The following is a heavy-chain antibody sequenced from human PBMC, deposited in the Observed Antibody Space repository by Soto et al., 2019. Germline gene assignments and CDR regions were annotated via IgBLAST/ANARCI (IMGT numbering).Heavy chain of an antibody. CDR2: IIPIFGTA. D-gene: IGHD2-2*01. CDR3: ARGVVPAANWFDP. Sequence: LVKVSCKASGGTFSSYAISCVLQSPGQGLEWMGGIIPIFGTANYAQKFQGRVTITADESTSTAYMELSSLRSEDTAVYYCARGVVPAANWFDPWGQGTLVTVSS. CDR1: GGTFSSYA. J-gene: IGHJ5*02. V-gene: IGHV1-69*13.